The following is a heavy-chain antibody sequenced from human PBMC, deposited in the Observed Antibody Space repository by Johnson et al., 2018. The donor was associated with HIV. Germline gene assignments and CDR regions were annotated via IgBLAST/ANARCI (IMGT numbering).Heavy chain of an antibody. V-gene: IGHV3-66*01. Sequence: VQLVESGGGVVQPGGSLRLSCAASGFTFDDYGMSWVRQAPGKGLEWVSVIYSGGSTYYADSVKGRFTISRDNSKNTLYLQMNSLRVEDTAVYYCARGITARGTFDIWGQGTMVTVSS. J-gene: IGHJ3*02. CDR3: ARGITARGTFDI. CDR1: GFTFDDYG. CDR2: IYSGGST. D-gene: IGHD1-14*01.